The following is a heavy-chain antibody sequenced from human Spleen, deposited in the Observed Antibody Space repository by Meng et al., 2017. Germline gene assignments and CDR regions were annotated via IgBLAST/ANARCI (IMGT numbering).Heavy chain of an antibody. Sequence: GSLRLSCTVSGGSISSYYWSWIRQPPGQGLEWIGYIYYSGSTNYNPSLKSRVTISVDTSKNQFSLKLSSVTAADTAVYYCAREGYCSGGSCFGSPEDYYYYGMDVWGQGTTVTVSS. J-gene: IGHJ6*02. CDR2: IYYSGST. CDR1: GGSISSYY. CDR3: AREGYCSGGSCFGSPEDYYYYGMDV. D-gene: IGHD2-15*01. V-gene: IGHV4-59*01.